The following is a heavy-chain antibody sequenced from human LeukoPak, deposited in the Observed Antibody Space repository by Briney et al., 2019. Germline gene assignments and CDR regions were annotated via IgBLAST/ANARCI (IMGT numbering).Heavy chain of an antibody. CDR1: GFTFSGYD. CDR2: ISIGGDT. V-gene: IGHV3-13*01. Sequence: GGSLRLSCAASGFTFSGYDMHWVRQGPGKGLEWVSAISIGGDTYYPGSVKGRFTISRENAKNSFYLQMNSLRAGDTAVYYCARAHQRFDPWGQGTLVTVSS. J-gene: IGHJ5*02. CDR3: ARAHQRFDP.